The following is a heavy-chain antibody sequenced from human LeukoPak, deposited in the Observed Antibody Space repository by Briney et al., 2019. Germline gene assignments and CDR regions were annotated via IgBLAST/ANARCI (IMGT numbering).Heavy chain of an antibody. CDR3: AREGVDTAMGSFDY. V-gene: IGHV4-59*01. CDR2: IYYSGST. Sequence: SETLSLTCTVSGGSISSYYWSWIRQPPGKGLEWIGYIYYSGSTNYNPSLKSRVTISVDTSKNQFSLKLSSVTAEDTAVYYCAREGVDTAMGSFDYWGQGTLVTVSS. D-gene: IGHD5-18*01. CDR1: GGSISSYY. J-gene: IGHJ4*02.